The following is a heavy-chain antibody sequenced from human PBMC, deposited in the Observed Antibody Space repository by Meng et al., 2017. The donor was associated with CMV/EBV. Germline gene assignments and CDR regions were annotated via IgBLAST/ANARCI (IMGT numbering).Heavy chain of an antibody. V-gene: IGHV2-5*02. J-gene: IGHJ4*02. Sequence: PLKNPGPTLVKPTQALTLPCTFAGFCATSSGVGVGWIRQPPGKALEWPALIYWDDDKRYSPSLKSRLTITKDTSKNQVVLTMTNMDPVDTATYYCAHRSSYGYHGYWGQGTLVTVSS. CDR2: IYWDDDK. D-gene: IGHD5-18*01. CDR3: AHRSSYGYHGY. CDR1: GFCATSSGVG.